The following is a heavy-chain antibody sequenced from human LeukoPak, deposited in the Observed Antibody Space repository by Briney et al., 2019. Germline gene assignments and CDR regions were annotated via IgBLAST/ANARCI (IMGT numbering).Heavy chain of an antibody. CDR2: INHSGST. V-gene: IGHV4-34*01. D-gene: IGHD6-19*01. J-gene: IGHJ6*04. CDR3: ARGQRSSGWYGYYYYGMDV. CDR1: GGSFSGYY. Sequence: SETLSLTCAVYGGSFSGYYWSWIRQPPGKGLEWIGEINHSGSTNYNPSLKSRVTISVDTSKNQFSLKVSSVTAAGTAVYYCARGQRSSGWYGYYYYGMDVWGKGTTVTVSS.